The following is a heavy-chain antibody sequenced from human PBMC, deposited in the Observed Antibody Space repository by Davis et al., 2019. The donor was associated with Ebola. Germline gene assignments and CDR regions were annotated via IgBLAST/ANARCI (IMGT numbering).Heavy chain of an antibody. J-gene: IGHJ6*02. CDR1: GASISDYF. CDR3: AREKAYYNNGLDV. CDR2: VYSSGTA. V-gene: IGHV4-4*07. Sequence: PSETLSLTCSVSGASISDYFWSWVRQPAGKGLEWIGRVYSSGTANYKPSLKSRVTMSVDTSKNQFSLKLSSVTAADTAVYYCAREKAYYNNGLDVWGQGTTVTVSS.